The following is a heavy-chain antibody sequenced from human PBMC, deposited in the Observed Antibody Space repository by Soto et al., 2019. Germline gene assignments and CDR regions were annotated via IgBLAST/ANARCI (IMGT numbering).Heavy chain of an antibody. J-gene: IGHJ6*02. D-gene: IGHD2-21*01. V-gene: IGHV4-59*02. CDR1: GGSVSSYY. CDR3: AKARDFGAARYYYDLDV. CDR2: IYYSEST. Sequence: PSETLSLTCTVSGGSVSSYYWSSIRQPPGKGLEWIGYIYYSESTNYNPSLKSRVTISLDTSKNQFSLKLRSVTAADTAVYYCAKARDFGAARYYYDLDVWGQGTTVTVSS.